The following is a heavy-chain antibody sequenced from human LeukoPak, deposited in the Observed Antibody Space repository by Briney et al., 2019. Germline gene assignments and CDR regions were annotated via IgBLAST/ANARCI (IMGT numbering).Heavy chain of an antibody. CDR2: IDYDGGSG. CDR3: AKEYTGTFSPFPSYFDN. Sequence: GGSLRLSCTVSGFTLSSYEMSWIRQVPGKGLEWVSSIDYDGGSGHYADSVKGRFTISRDNSNNTLFLHLNSLRGEDTAVYYCAKEYTGTFSPFPSYFDNWGQGTLVTVSS. CDR1: GFTLSSYE. D-gene: IGHD1-26*01. V-gene: IGHV3-23*01. J-gene: IGHJ4*02.